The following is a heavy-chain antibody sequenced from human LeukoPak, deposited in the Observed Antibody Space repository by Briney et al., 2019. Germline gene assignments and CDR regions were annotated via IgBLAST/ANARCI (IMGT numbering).Heavy chain of an antibody. D-gene: IGHD1-26*01. V-gene: IGHV3-23*01. CDR1: GFTFSSYD. Sequence: GGSLRLSCAASGFTFSSYDMSWVRQAPGKGPEWVSGISGSGGTTYYADSVKGRFTISRDNSKYTLNLQMNSLRAEDTAVYYCAKLREWELPDLFDYWGQGTLVTVSS. J-gene: IGHJ4*02. CDR2: ISGSGGTT. CDR3: AKLREWELPDLFDY.